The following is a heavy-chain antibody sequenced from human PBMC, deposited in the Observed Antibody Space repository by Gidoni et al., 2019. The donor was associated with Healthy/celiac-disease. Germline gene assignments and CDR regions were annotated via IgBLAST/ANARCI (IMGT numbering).Heavy chain of an antibody. Sequence: EVQLLESGGGLVQPGGSLRLSCAASGFPFRSYAMSWVRQAPGKGLEWVSAISGSGGSTYYADSVKGRFTISRDNSKNTLYLQMNTLRAEDTAVYYCAKVDIVGATLWLDPWGQGTLVTVSS. CDR3: AKVDIVGATLWLDP. CDR1: GFPFRSYA. D-gene: IGHD1-26*01. V-gene: IGHV3-23*01. CDR2: ISGSGGST. J-gene: IGHJ5*02.